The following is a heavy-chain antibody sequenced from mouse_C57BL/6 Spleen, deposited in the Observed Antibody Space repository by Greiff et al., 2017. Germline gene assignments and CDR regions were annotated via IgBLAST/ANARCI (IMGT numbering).Heavy chain of an antibody. V-gene: IGHV1-69*01. D-gene: IGHD1-1*01. J-gene: IGHJ4*01. Sequence: QVQLQQPGAELVMPGASVKLSCKASGYTFTSYWMHWVKQRPGQGLEWIGEIDPSDSYTNYNQKFKGKSTLTVDKSSSTAYMQLSSLTSEDSAVYYCARGFITTVVDHYYAMDYWGQGTSVTVSS. CDR2: IDPSDSYT. CDR3: ARGFITTVVDHYYAMDY. CDR1: GYTFTSYW.